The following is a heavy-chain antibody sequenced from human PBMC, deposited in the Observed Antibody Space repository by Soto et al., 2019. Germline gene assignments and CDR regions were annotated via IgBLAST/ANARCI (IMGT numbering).Heavy chain of an antibody. CDR3: AKDRRAGGNYGFYSDF. CDR2: SSATGAGT. CDR1: GFTFSSYG. Sequence: EVQLLESGGGLVQSGGSLRLSCAAPGFTFSSYGMTWVRQAPGKGLEWVSFSSATGAGTYYADSVKGRFTISRDNSKNTLYLQMTSLRADDTAVYYCAKDRRAGGNYGFYSDFWGQGALVIVSS. J-gene: IGHJ4*02. V-gene: IGHV3-23*01. D-gene: IGHD1-7*01.